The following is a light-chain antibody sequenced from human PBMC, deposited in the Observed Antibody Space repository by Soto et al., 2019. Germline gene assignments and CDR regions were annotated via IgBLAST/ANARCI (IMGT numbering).Light chain of an antibody. CDR1: QNVLYSSNSKSY. Sequence: DIVMTQSPDSLAVSLGERATINCKSSQNVLYSSNSKSYLALYQQKPGQPPKLLIYWASTRESGVPDRFSGSGSGTDFTLTISSLQAEDVAVYYCQQYYTTPYTFGQGTKLEIK. CDR2: WAS. V-gene: IGKV4-1*01. CDR3: QQYYTTPYT. J-gene: IGKJ2*01.